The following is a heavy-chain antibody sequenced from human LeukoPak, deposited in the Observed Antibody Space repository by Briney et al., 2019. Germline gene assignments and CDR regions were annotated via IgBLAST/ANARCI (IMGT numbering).Heavy chain of an antibody. V-gene: IGHV4-30-2*01. J-gene: IGHJ4*02. CDR3: AREGVPRDCSSTSCYTSIDY. D-gene: IGHD2-2*02. CDR1: GGSISSGGYY. Sequence: SQTLSLTCTVSGGSISSGGYYWSWIRQPPGKGLEWIGYIYHSGGTYYNPSLKSRVAISVDRSKNQFSLKLSSVTAADTAVYYCAREGVPRDCSSTSCYTSIDYWGQGTLVTVSS. CDR2: IYHSGGT.